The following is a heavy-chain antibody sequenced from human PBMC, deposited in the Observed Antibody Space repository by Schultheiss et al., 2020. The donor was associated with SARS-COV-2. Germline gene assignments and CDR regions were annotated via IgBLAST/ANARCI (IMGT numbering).Heavy chain of an antibody. V-gene: IGHV3-74*01. CDR3: AREEYGGHNWYFDL. CDR2: INSDGSST. CDR1: GFTFSSYG. D-gene: IGHD4-23*01. J-gene: IGHJ2*01. Sequence: GGSLRLSCAASGFTFSSYGMHWVRQAPGKGLVWVSRINSDGSSTSYADSVKGRFTISRDNAKNTLYLQVNSLRAEDTAIFYCAREEYGGHNWYFDLWGRGTLVTVSS.